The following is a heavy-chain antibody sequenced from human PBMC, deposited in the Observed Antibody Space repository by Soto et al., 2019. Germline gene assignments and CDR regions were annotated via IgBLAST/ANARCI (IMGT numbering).Heavy chain of an antibody. J-gene: IGHJ6*02. CDR2: ISPYNDNT. D-gene: IGHD3-16*01. Sequence: QVQLVQSAAEVKKPGASVKVSCKASGYTFIRYGITWVRQAPGQGLEWMGWISPYNDNTNYAQKLQGRVTNTTDTYTRTVYMELRSLTSDDTAVYYCARGGYYDKVWGKLNHYGLDVWGQGTTVTVSS. CDR3: ARGGYYDKVWGKLNHYGLDV. CDR1: GYTFIRYG. V-gene: IGHV1-18*01.